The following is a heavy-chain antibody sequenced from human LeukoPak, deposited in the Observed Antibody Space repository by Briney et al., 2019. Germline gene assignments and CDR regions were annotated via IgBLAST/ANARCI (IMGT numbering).Heavy chain of an antibody. CDR2: IRYDGSNK. V-gene: IGHV3-30*02. D-gene: IGHD3-22*01. J-gene: IGHJ4*02. CDR1: GFTFSSYG. Sequence: AGGSLRLSCAASGFTFSSYGMHWVRQAPGKGLEWVAFIRYDGSNKYYADSVKGRFTISRDNSKNTLYLQMNSLRAEDTAVYYCAEDLWDSSGFGDYWGQGTLVTVSS. CDR3: AEDLWDSSGFGDY.